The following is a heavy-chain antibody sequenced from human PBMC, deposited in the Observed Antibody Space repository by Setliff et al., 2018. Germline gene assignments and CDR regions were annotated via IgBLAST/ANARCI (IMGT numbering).Heavy chain of an antibody. J-gene: IGHJ4*02. CDR1: DASINSGSNY. CDR3: ARTGTYRYFDS. Sequence: LSLTCTVSDASINSGSNYWGWIRQPPGKGLEWIGRIHYRGTTYSNASLASRLTLSVDTSKNQFSLKLTSVTAADTAVYYCARTGTYRYFDSWGQGSRVTVSS. CDR2: IHYRGTT. D-gene: IGHD1-7*01. V-gene: IGHV4-39*01.